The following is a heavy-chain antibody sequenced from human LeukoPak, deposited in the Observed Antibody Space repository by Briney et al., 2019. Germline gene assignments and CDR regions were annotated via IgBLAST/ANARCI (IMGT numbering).Heavy chain of an antibody. J-gene: IGHJ5*02. D-gene: IGHD3-10*01. CDR2: INPNSGGT. CDR3: ARVCPPYYYGSGSYYNDWFDP. Sequence: GASVKVSCKASGYTFTGYYMHWVRQAPGQGLEWMGWINPNSGGTNYAQKFQGRVAMTRDTSISTAYMELSRLRSDDTAVYYCARVCPPYYYGSGSYYNDWFDPWGQGTLVTVSS. CDR1: GYTFTGYY. V-gene: IGHV1-2*02.